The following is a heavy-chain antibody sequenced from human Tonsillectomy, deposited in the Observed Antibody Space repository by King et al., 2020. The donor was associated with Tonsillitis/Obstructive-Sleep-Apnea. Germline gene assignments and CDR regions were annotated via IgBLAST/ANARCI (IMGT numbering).Heavy chain of an antibody. CDR3: ARGTWLQFASD. CDR1: GYSFTNFW. V-gene: IGHV5-51*03. J-gene: IGHJ4*02. CDR2: IYPGDSDA. Sequence: VQLVESGPEVKKPGESLKISCKASGYSFTNFWIAWVRQMPGKGLEWVAIIYPGDSDARYSPSFQGHVTISADKSISTAYLQWNSLKASDTGMYYCARGTWLQFASDWGLGTLVTVSS. D-gene: IGHD5-24*01.